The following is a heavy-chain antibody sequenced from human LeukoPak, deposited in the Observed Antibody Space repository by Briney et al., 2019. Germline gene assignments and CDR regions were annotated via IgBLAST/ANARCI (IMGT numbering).Heavy chain of an antibody. CDR2: IYTSGST. Sequence: SETLSLTCTDSGGSISSYYWSWIRQPAGKGLEWIGRIYTSGSTNYNPSLKSRVTMSVDTSKNQFSLKLSSVTAADTAVYYCAREVAGTVGEKYVEGIDYWGQGTLVTVSS. CDR3: AREVAGTVGEKYVEGIDY. J-gene: IGHJ4*02. CDR1: GGSISSYY. D-gene: IGHD6-19*01. V-gene: IGHV4-4*07.